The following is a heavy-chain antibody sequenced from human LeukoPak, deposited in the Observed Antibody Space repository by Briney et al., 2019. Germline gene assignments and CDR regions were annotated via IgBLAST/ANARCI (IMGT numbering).Heavy chain of an antibody. CDR1: GYTFTSYA. CDR3: ARSYYYDSSGYQPLLGMDV. D-gene: IGHD3-22*01. V-gene: IGHV7-4-1*02. J-gene: IGHJ6*02. Sequence: GASVKVSCKASGYTFTSYAMNWVRQAPGQGLEWMGWINTNTGNPTYAQGFTGRFVFSLDTSVSTAYLQISSLKAEDTAVYYCARSYYYDSSGYQPLLGMDVWGQGTTVTVSS. CDR2: INTNTGNP.